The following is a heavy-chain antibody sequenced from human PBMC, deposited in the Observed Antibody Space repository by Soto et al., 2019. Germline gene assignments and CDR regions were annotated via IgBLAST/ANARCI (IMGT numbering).Heavy chain of an antibody. V-gene: IGHV1-69*13. J-gene: IGHJ6*02. Sequence: ASVKVSCKASGGTFSSYAISWVRQAPGQGLEWMGGIIPIFGTANYAQKFQGRVTITADESTSTAYMELSSLRSEDTAVYYCARVRAARPNYYYGMDVWGQGTTVTVSS. CDR2: IIPIFGTA. D-gene: IGHD6-6*01. CDR3: ARVRAARPNYYYGMDV. CDR1: GGTFSSYA.